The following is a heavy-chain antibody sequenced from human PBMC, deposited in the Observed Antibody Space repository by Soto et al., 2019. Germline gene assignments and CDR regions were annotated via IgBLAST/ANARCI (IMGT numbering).Heavy chain of an antibody. D-gene: IGHD3-10*01. CDR2: ISSSGSTI. J-gene: IGHJ6*03. V-gene: IGHV3-11*01. CDR3: AREVGVYYYYYMDV. CDR1: GFTFSDYY. Sequence: QVQLVESGGGLVKPGGSLRLSCAASGFTFSDYYMSWIRQAPGKGLEWVSYISSSGSTIYYADSVKGRFTISRDNAKNSLDLQMGSMRAEDTAVYYCAREVGVYYYYYMDVWGKGTTVTVSS.